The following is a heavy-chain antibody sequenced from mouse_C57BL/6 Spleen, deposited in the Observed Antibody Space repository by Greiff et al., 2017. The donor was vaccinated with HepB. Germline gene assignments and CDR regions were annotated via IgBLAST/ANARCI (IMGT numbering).Heavy chain of an antibody. CDR2: IYPGSGNT. V-gene: IGHV1-66*01. CDR3: ARYYGSSDAMDY. CDR1: GYSFTSYY. D-gene: IGHD1-1*01. Sequence: VQLQQSGPELVKPGASVKISCKASGYSFTSYYIHWVKQRPGQGLEWIGWIYPGSGNTKYNEKFKGKATLTADSSSSTAYMQLSSLTSEDSAVYYCARYYGSSDAMDYWGQGTSVTVSS. J-gene: IGHJ4*01.